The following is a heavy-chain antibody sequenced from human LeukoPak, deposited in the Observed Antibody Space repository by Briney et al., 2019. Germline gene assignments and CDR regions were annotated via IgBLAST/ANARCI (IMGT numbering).Heavy chain of an antibody. CDR2: IYSRGST. J-gene: IGHJ4*02. V-gene: IGHV4-4*02. CDR1: GGSISSSNW. CDR3: AREWDSSSFDPRASGDS. Sequence: PSETLSLTFAVSGGSISSSNWWSWVRQPPGRGLEWIGNIYSRGSTFYNPSLKSRVTISVDTSKNHFSLKLSSVTAADTAVYYCAREWDSSSFDPRASGDSWGQGTLVIVSS. D-gene: IGHD3-22*01.